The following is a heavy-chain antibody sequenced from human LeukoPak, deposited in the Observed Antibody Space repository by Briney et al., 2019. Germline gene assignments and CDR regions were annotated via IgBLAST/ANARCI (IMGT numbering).Heavy chain of an antibody. CDR1: GFTVSSNY. Sequence: GGSLRLSCAASGFTVSSNYMSWVRQAPGKGLEWVSVIYSGGSTYYADPVKGRFTISRDNSKSTLYLQMNSLRAEDTAVYYCARGPIVGATLDYWGQGTLVTVSS. D-gene: IGHD1-26*01. J-gene: IGHJ4*02. V-gene: IGHV3-53*01. CDR3: ARGPIVGATLDY. CDR2: IYSGGST.